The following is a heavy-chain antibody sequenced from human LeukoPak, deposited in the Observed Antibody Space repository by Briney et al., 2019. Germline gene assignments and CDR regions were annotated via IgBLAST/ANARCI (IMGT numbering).Heavy chain of an antibody. CDR2: TYYRSKWYN. J-gene: IGHJ4*02. V-gene: IGHV6-1*01. D-gene: IGHD6-13*01. CDR3: ARERGIAAAGTFDY. Sequence: SQTLSLTCAISGDSVSSISAAWNWIRQCPSRGLEWLGRTYYRSKWYNDYAVSVKSRITINPDTSKNQFSLQLNSVTPEDTAVYCCARERGIAAAGTFDYWGQGTLVTVSS. CDR1: GDSVSSISAA.